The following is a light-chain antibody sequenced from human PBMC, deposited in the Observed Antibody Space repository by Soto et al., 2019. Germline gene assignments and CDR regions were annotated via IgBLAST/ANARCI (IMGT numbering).Light chain of an antibody. CDR2: DAS. Sequence: EIVLTQSPATLSLSPGERATLSCRASQSVSSYLAWYQQKPGQAPRLLLYDASNRATGIPARFSGSGSGTDFSLTISSLETQDCAVYYFQQRSNWPFTFGPGTQVDIK. J-gene: IGKJ3*01. CDR1: QSVSSY. CDR3: QQRSNWPFT. V-gene: IGKV3-11*01.